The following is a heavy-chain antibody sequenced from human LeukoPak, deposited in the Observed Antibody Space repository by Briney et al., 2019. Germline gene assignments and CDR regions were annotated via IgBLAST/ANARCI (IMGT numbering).Heavy chain of an antibody. J-gene: IGHJ4*02. D-gene: IGHD3-22*01. Sequence: GGSLTLSCAASGFTFSGPSIHWVRQTPGKGMEWVSYISSSSSTIYYADSVKGRFTISRDNAKNSLYLQMNSLRDEDTAVYYCARTGYYDDNYWGQGTLVTVSS. CDR2: ISSSSSTI. CDR3: ARTGYYDDNY. V-gene: IGHV3-48*02. CDR1: GFTFSGPS.